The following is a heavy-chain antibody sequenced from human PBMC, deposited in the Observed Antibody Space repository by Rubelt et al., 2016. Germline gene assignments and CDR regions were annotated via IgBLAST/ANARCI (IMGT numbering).Heavy chain of an antibody. CDR1: GYSFTTYS. CDR2: INAGNGNT. V-gene: IGHV1-3*01. CDR3: ATGYSSGWYVAY. J-gene: IGHJ4*02. Sequence: QVQLVQSGAEVKKPGASVKVSCKAAGYSFTTYSIHWVRQAPGQRLEWMGWINAGNGNTKYSQKFKGRVTSTRDTSASTAYMELSSLRSEDTAIYYCATGYSSGWYVAYWGQGTLVTVSS. D-gene: IGHD6-19*01.